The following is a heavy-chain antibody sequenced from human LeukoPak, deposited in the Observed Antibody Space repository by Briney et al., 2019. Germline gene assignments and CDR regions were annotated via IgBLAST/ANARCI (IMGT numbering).Heavy chain of an antibody. V-gene: IGHV4-39*01. J-gene: IGHJ4*02. CDR3: ARLSSAACSVLSPAYDY. CDR1: GGSISSSSYY. CDR2: IYYSGST. Sequence: SETLSLTCTVSGGSISSSSYYWGWIRQPPGKGLEWIGSIYYSGSTYYNPSLKSRVTISVDTSKHQFSLKLSSVTAADTAVYYCARLSSAACSVLSPAYDYWGQGTLVTVSS. D-gene: IGHD6-13*01.